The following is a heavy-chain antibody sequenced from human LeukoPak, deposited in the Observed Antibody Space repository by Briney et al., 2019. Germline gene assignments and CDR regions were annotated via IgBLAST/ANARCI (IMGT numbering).Heavy chain of an antibody. CDR3: ASRYDFWSGYPDY. CDR2: ISSSGSTI. Sequence: GGSLRLSCAASGFTFSSYEMNWVRQAPGKGLEWVSYISSSGSTIYYADSVKGRFTISRDNAKNSLYLQMNSLRAEDTAVYYCASRYDFWSGYPDYRGQGTLVTVSS. V-gene: IGHV3-48*03. CDR1: GFTFSSYE. J-gene: IGHJ4*02. D-gene: IGHD3-3*01.